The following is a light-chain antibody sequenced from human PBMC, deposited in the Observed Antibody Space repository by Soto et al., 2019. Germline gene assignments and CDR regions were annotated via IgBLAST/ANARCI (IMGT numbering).Light chain of an antibody. CDR2: DVY. CDR3: TSYTSSTPFYV. J-gene: IGLJ1*01. V-gene: IGLV2-14*03. CDR1: RTDVNGYDY. Sequence: QSVLTQPASVSGSPGQSIAISCTGVRTDVNGYDYVSWYQQHPGQAPQLIIYDVYNRPSGVSLRYSGSKSGDTASLTISGLQADDEADYYCTSYTSSTPFYVFGIWTKITV.